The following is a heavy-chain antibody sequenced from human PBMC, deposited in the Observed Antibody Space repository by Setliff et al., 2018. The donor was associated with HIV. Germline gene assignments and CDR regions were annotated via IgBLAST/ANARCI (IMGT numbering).Heavy chain of an antibody. CDR3: ARRGVPAARNYYYYAMDV. V-gene: IGHV4-39*01. Sequence: KTSETLSLTCTVSGGSISSSSHYWGWIRQSPGKGLEWIGSFYHSGSTHYNPSLKSRVTISVDTSTNQLSLKLSSVTAADTAVYYCARRGVPAARNYYYYAMDVWGQGTTVTVSS. D-gene: IGHD2-2*01. CDR1: GGSISSSSHY. CDR2: FYHSGST. J-gene: IGHJ6*02.